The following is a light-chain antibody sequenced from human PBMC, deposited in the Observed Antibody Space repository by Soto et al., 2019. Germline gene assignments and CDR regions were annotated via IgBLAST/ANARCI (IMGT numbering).Light chain of an antibody. CDR1: QSLLYSNGHNY. Sequence: DIVMTQSPLSLPVTPGESASISCRSSQSLLYSNGHNYLDWYVHKPGQSPQLLIYLGSTRASGVPDRFSGSGSGTDFTLKISRVEAEDIGVYYCMQGVEGLTVGQGTKVEIK. V-gene: IGKV2-28*01. CDR3: MQGVEGLT. J-gene: IGKJ1*01. CDR2: LGS.